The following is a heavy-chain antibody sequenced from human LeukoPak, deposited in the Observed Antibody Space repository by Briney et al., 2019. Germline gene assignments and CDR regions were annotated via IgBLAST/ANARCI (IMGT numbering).Heavy chain of an antibody. Sequence: KDGESLKISCRGSGYSFTSHWIGWVRQMPGKGLEWMAIIYPGDSDTRYSPSFQGQVTISADKSINTAYLQWSSLKASDTAIYYCARRLRLRTSSSWSKPTYYFDYWGQGTLVTVSS. CDR1: GYSFTSHW. V-gene: IGHV5-51*01. CDR2: IYPGDSDT. J-gene: IGHJ4*02. CDR3: ARRLRLRTSSSWSKPTYYFDY. D-gene: IGHD6-13*01.